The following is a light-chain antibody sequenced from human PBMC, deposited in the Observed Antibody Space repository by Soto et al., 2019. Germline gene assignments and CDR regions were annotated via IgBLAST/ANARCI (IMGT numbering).Light chain of an antibody. J-gene: IGKJ1*01. V-gene: IGKV1-39*01. Sequence: DIQMTQSPSSLSASVGDRVTITCRASQSITRYLNWYQQKPGRAPKLLISGTSSLQSGVPSRFSGDGSGTDFTLTISSLQPEDFATYYCQQSYITPWTFGQGTKVDIQ. CDR3: QQSYITPWT. CDR1: QSITRY. CDR2: GTS.